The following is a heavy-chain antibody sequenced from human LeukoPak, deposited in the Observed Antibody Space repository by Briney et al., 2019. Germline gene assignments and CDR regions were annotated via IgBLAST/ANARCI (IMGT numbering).Heavy chain of an antibody. Sequence: SETLSLTCTVSGGSISSYYWSWIRQPPGKGLEWIGYIYYSGSTNYNPSLKSRVTISVDTSKNQFSLKLSSVTAADTAVYYCARGGYYYDSSGYYSYYFDYWGQRTLVTVSS. CDR1: GGSISSYY. D-gene: IGHD3-22*01. CDR3: ARGGYYYDSSGYYSYYFDY. CDR2: IYYSGST. J-gene: IGHJ4*02. V-gene: IGHV4-59*01.